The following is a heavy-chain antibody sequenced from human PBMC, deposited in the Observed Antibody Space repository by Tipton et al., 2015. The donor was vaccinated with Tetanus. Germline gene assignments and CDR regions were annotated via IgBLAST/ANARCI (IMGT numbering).Heavy chain of an antibody. CDR2: IYYSGST. J-gene: IGHJ4*02. V-gene: IGHV4-31*03. CDR3: ARDQARGARGWNYFDY. Sequence: LSCTVSGGSISSGGYYWSWVRQHPGKGLEWIGDIYYSGSTYYNPSLKSRVTISVDTSKNQFSLKLKSVTAADTAVYYCARDQARGARGWNYFDYWGQGTLVTVSS. D-gene: IGHD1-26*01. CDR1: GGSISSGGYY.